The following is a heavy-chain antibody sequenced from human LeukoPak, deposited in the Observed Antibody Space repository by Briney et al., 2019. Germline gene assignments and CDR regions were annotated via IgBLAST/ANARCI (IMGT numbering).Heavy chain of an antibody. CDR1: GFTFSSYG. Sequence: GGSLRLSCAASGFTFSSYGMNWVRQAPGKGLEWVSYISTSSSAIYYADSVKGRFTISRDNAKNSLYLQMDSLRAEDTAVYYCARAYCSSTSCCEWGQGTLVTLSS. D-gene: IGHD2-2*01. V-gene: IGHV3-48*01. CDR2: ISTSSSAI. CDR3: ARAYCSSTSCCE. J-gene: IGHJ4*02.